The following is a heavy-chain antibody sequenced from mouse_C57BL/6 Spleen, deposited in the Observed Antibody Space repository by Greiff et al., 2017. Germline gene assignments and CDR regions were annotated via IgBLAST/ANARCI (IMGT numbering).Heavy chain of an antibody. V-gene: IGHV5-6*02. CDR3: AKERAYSMDY. CDR1: GLTFSSHG. CDR2: ISSGGSYT. J-gene: IGHJ4*01. D-gene: IGHD3-3*01. Sequence: EVKLLESGGDLVKPGGSLKLSCAASGLTFSSHGMSWVRQTPDKRLEWVATISSGGSYTYYPDSVKGRFTISRDNAKNTLYLKMRSLKSADTAMYYCAKERAYSMDYWGQGTSVTVSS.